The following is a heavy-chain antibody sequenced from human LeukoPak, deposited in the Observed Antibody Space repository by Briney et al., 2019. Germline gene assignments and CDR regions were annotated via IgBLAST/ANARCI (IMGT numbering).Heavy chain of an antibody. CDR1: GFTFISYL. D-gene: IGHD6-6*01. J-gene: IGHJ4*02. V-gene: IGHV3-7*01. Sequence: GGSLRLSCAASGFTFISYLMSWVGQAPGRGLEWVANIKQDGSEKHYVDSVKGRFIISRDNAKKSLFLHMNSLRVEDTAVYYCARGSEYTSSTNYYFDYWGQGTLVTVSS. CDR2: IKQDGSEK. CDR3: ARGSEYTSSTNYYFDY.